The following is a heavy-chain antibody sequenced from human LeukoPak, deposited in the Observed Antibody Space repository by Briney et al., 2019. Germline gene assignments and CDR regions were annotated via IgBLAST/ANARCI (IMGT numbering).Heavy chain of an antibody. CDR1: GGSISSSSYY. V-gene: IGHV4-39*07. J-gene: IGHJ3*02. CDR2: IYYSGST. CDR3: ATTEVTAINAFDI. Sequence: SETLSLTCTVSGGSISSSSYYWGWIRQPPGKGLEWIGSIYYSGSTYYNPSLKSRVTISVDTSKNQFSLKLSSVTAADTAVYYCATTEVTAINAFDIWGQGTMVTVSS. D-gene: IGHD2-21*02.